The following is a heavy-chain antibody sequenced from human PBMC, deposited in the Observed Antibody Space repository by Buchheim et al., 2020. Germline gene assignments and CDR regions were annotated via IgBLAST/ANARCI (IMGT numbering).Heavy chain of an antibody. Sequence: QVQLVQSGAEVKKPGASVKVSCKASGYTFTSYYMHWVRQAPGQGLEWMGIINPSGGSTSYAQKFQGRVTMTRDTSTSTVYMELSSLRSEDTAVYYCARAHDSSGYYYRDERRGTYYFDYWGQGTL. CDR1: GYTFTSYY. D-gene: IGHD3-22*01. V-gene: IGHV1-46*01. CDR3: ARAHDSSGYYYRDERRGTYYFDY. J-gene: IGHJ4*02. CDR2: INPSGGST.